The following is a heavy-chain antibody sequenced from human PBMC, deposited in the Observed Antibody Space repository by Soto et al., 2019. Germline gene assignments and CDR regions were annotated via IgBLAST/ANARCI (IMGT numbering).Heavy chain of an antibody. CDR1: GFTFSDYY. J-gene: IGHJ4*02. D-gene: IGHD3-3*01. CDR3: ARGPRRLSD. CDR2: ISGSSSDT. V-gene: IGHV3-11*05. Sequence: QVQLVESGGGLVKPGGSLRLSCAASGFTFSDYYMSWIRQAPGKGLESLSYISGSSSDTNYADSVRGRFTISRDNARNSLDLQMNSLRAEGAAMYYCARGPRRLSDWGQGTLVIVSS.